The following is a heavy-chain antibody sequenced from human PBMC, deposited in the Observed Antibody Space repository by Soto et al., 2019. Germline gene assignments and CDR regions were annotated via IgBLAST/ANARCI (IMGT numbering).Heavy chain of an antibody. CDR1: GYTFINYG. CDR3: ARHLNGAGGGGY. CDR2: IYPYNGKT. Sequence: QVQLVQSGAEVRKPGASVKVSCKSSGYTFINYGIFWLRQAPGQGLEWMAWIYPYNGKTNYAQKLLGRVTLTTGTSTRTADIDLRRLTSDDTAIYCCARHLNGAGGGGYWVQGSLVTVS. V-gene: IGHV1-18*01. J-gene: IGHJ4*02. D-gene: IGHD2-8*01.